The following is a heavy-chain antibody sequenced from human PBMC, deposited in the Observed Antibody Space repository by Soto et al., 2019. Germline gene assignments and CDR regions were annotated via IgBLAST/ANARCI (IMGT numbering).Heavy chain of an antibody. CDR2: IYPGDSDT. CDR3: ARRSYCSSTSCHYYFDY. V-gene: IGHV5-51*01. Sequence: GESLKISCKGSGYSFTSYWIGWVRQMPGKGLEWMGIIYPGDSDTRYSPSFQGQVTISADKSISTAYLQWSSLKASDTAMYYCARRSYCSSTSCHYYFDYWGQGTLVTVSS. D-gene: IGHD2-2*01. CDR1: GYSFTSYW. J-gene: IGHJ4*02.